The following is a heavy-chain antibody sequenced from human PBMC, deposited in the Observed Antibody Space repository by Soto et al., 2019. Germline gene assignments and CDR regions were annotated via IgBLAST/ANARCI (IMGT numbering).Heavy chain of an antibody. D-gene: IGHD3-16*01. J-gene: IGHJ4*02. Sequence: SETLSLTCTVSGGSISSSSYYWGWIRQPPGKGLEWIGSIYYSASTYYNPSLKSRVTISVDTSKSQFSLKLSSVTAADTAVYYCASYVGDGSYAMLGYWGQGTLVTVSS. CDR2: IYYSAST. CDR1: GGSISSSSYY. V-gene: IGHV4-39*01. CDR3: ASYVGDGSYAMLGY.